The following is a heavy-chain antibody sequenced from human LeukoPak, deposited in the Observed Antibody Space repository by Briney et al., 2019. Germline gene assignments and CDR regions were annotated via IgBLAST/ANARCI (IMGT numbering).Heavy chain of an antibody. Sequence: GGSLTLSCPASGFTFSSYSMNWVRQAPGKGLEWVSYISSSSSTIYYADSVKGRFTISRDNAKNSLYLQMNSLRDEDTAVYYCARGSRWELLPVLDYWGQGTLVTVSS. J-gene: IGHJ4*02. D-gene: IGHD1-26*01. CDR2: ISSSSSTI. V-gene: IGHV3-48*02. CDR1: GFTFSSYS. CDR3: ARGSRWELLPVLDY.